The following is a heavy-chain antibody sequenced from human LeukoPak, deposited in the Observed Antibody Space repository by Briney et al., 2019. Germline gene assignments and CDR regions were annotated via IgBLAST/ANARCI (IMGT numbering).Heavy chain of an antibody. CDR1: GFTLRSYT. CDR3: AKMQGGYSSSSPTWFDP. D-gene: IGHD6-6*01. CDR2: IGISSNKI. Sequence: GGSLRLSCAASGFTLRSYTMNWVRQAPGKGLEWVSSIGISSNKIYYADSVKGRFTISRDNSKNTLYLQMNSLRAEDTAVCYCAKMQGGYSSSSPTWFDPWGQGTLVTVSS. V-gene: IGHV3-21*01. J-gene: IGHJ5*02.